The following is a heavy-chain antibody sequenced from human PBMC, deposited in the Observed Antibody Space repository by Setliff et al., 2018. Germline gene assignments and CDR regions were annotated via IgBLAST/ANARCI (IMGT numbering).Heavy chain of an antibody. J-gene: IGHJ4*02. CDR3: ARINFYVSSGYYYAPDY. CDR1: GDTFSTYA. CDR2: INNYNFNT. D-gene: IGHD3-22*01. Sequence: ASVKVSCKASGDTFSTYALSWVRQAPGQGLEWMGWINNYNFNTQYAQKLQGRVTMTTDTSTSTAYMELRSLRSDDTAVYYCARINFYVSSGYYYAPDYWGQGTLVTVSS. V-gene: IGHV1-18*01.